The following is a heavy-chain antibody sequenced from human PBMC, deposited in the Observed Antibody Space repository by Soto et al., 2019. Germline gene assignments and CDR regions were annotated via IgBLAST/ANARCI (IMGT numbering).Heavy chain of an antibody. D-gene: IGHD2-15*01. V-gene: IGHV4-59*01. CDR3: ASNSGGFYPGAFDI. Sequence: SETLSLTCAVYGGSFSGYYWSWIRQPPGKGLEWIGYIYYSGSTNYNPSLKSRVTISVDTSKNQFSLKLSSVTAADTAVYYCASNSGGFYPGAFDIWGQGTMVTVSS. CDR2: IYYSGST. CDR1: GGSFSGYY. J-gene: IGHJ3*02.